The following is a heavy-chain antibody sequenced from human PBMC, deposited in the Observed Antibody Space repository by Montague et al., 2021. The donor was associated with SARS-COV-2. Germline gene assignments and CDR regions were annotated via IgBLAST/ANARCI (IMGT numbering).Heavy chain of an antibody. V-gene: IGHV4-31*03. Sequence: TLSLTCTVSGTSIRSGGYYWTWIRQHPGKGLEWIGYIFHTGRAYYNPSLETRVNISVDTSNNLFSLRLSSVTAADTAMYFCARVGRQQLVRLSGMGVWGPGNHGHRLL. CDR1: GTSIRSGGYY. D-gene: IGHD6-13*01. CDR2: IFHTGRA. J-gene: IGHJ6*02. CDR3: ARVGRQQLVRLSGMGV.